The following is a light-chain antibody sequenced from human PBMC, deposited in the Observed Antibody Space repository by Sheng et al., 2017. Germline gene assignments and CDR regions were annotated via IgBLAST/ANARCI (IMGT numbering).Light chain of an antibody. CDR3: SSYTTTSTLDVI. V-gene: IGLV2-14*03. J-gene: IGLJ2*01. Sequence: DVGGFDYVSWYQQHPGKVPKLIIFDVTRRPSGVSDRFSGSKSGNTASLTISGLRTDDEAHYYCSSYTTTSTLDVIFGGGTKLTV. CDR2: DVT. CDR1: DVGGFDY.